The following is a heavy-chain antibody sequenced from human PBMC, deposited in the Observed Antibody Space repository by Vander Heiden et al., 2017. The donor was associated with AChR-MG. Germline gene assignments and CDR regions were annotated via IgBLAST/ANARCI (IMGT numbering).Heavy chain of an antibody. CDR2: IYYSGST. Sequence: QLQLQESGPGLVKPSETLSLTCTVSGGSISSSSYYWGWIRQPPGKGLEWIGSIYYSGSTYYNPSLKSRVTISVDTSKNQFSLKLSSVTAADTAVYYCARYCSSTSCYAAYYYYYYMDVWGKGTTVTVSS. D-gene: IGHD2-2*01. V-gene: IGHV4-39*01. J-gene: IGHJ6*03. CDR1: GGSISSSSYY. CDR3: ARYCSSTSCYAAYYYYYYMDV.